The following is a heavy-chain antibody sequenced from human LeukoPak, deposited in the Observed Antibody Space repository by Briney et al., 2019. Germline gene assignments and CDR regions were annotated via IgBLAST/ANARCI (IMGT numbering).Heavy chain of an antibody. Sequence: GGSLRLSCAASGFTFSSYDMNWVRQAPGKGLEWVSYICRSGSTIYYADSVKVRFTISRDNAKNSLYLQMNSLRAEDTAVYYCARSKTSGYKGYFDSWGQGTLVTVSS. D-gene: IGHD5-12*01. CDR3: ARSKTSGYKGYFDS. CDR2: ICRSGSTI. V-gene: IGHV3-48*03. J-gene: IGHJ4*02. CDR1: GFTFSSYD.